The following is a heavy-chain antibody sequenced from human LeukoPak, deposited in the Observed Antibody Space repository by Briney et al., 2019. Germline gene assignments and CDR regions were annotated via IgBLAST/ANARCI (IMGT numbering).Heavy chain of an antibody. CDR3: ARVIGSGYYYFDY. J-gene: IGHJ4*02. CDR2: ITPFNGNT. CDR1: GYTFTYRY. D-gene: IGHD3-22*01. V-gene: IGHV1-45*02. Sequence: GASVKVSCKASGYTFTYRYLHWVRQAPGQALEWMGWITPFNGNTNYAQKLQGRVTMTTDTSTSTAYMELRSLRSDDTAVYYCARVIGSGYYYFDYWGQGTLVTVSS.